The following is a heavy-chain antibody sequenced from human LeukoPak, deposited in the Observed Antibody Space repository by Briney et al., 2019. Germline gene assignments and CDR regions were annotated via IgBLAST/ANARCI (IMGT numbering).Heavy chain of an antibody. Sequence: ASVKVSCKASVYTFPGYYMHWVRQAPGQGLEWMGWINPNSGGTNYAQKFQGRVTMTRDTSISTAYMELSRPRSDDTAVYYCAREHSSSSGKVFDYWGQGTLVTVSS. CDR3: AREHSSSSGKVFDY. V-gene: IGHV1-2*02. J-gene: IGHJ4*02. CDR1: VYTFPGYY. D-gene: IGHD6-6*01. CDR2: INPNSGGT.